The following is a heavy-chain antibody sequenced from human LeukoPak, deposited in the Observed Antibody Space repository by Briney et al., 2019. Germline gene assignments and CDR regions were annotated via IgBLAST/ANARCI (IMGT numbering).Heavy chain of an antibody. Sequence: PGASLRLSCAASGFTFSSYAMSWVRPAPGKGLEWVSAISGSGGSTYYADSVKGQFTNSRDNYKNTLYLQMNSLRAEDTAVYYCAFTYGMDVWGQGTTVTVSS. CDR2: ISGSGGST. J-gene: IGHJ6*02. CDR3: AFTYGMDV. V-gene: IGHV3-23*01. CDR1: GFTFSSYA.